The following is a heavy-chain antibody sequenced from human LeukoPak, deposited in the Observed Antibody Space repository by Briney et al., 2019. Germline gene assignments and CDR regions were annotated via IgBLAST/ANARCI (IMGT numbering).Heavy chain of an antibody. CDR3: ARGSSYGFSMGY. CDR2: ISTYNGDT. V-gene: IGHV1-18*01. Sequence: WASVTVSCTASGYTFTSYGINWVRQAPGQGLEWMGWISTYNGDTNYAQKLQDRVTMTTDTSTSTAYMELRSLRSDDTAVYYCARGSSYGFSMGYWGQGTLVTVSS. CDR1: GYTFTSYG. D-gene: IGHD5-18*01. J-gene: IGHJ4*02.